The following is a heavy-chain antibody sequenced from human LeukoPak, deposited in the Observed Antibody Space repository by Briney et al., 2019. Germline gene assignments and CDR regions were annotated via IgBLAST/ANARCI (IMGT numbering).Heavy chain of an antibody. J-gene: IGHJ4*02. D-gene: IGHD6-19*01. Sequence: GGSLRLSCAASGFTLSTYSMNWVRQAAGKGLEWVSSISSSASYMYYADSVKGRFTISRDNSKNTLYLQMNSLRAEDTAVYYCARDLYSSGWYADYWGQGTLVTVSS. CDR1: GFTLSTYS. V-gene: IGHV3-21*01. CDR2: ISSSASYM. CDR3: ARDLYSSGWYADY.